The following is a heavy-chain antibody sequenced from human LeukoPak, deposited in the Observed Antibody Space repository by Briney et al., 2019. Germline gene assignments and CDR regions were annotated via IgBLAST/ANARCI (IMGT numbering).Heavy chain of an antibody. D-gene: IGHD6-13*01. CDR1: GFTFSSYS. V-gene: IGHV3-23*01. Sequence: PGGSLRLSCAASGFTFSSYSMNWVRQAPGKGLEWVSAISGSGGSTYYADSVKGRFTISRDNSKNTLYLQMNSLRAEDTAVYYCAKDAPRYSSSWRCFDYWGQGTLVTVSS. CDR3: AKDAPRYSSSWRCFDY. J-gene: IGHJ4*02. CDR2: ISGSGGST.